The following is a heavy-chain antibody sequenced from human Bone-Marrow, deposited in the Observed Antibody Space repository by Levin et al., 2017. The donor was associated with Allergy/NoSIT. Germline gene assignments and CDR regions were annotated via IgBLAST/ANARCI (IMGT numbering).Heavy chain of an antibody. V-gene: IGHV3-23*01. D-gene: IGHD4-17*01. CDR2: ISGSGGST. CDR1: GFTFSSYA. CDR3: AKDGGTTVTTWYYGMDV. Sequence: GGSLRLSCAASGFTFSSYAMSWVRQAPGKGLEWVSAISGSGGSTYYADSVKGRFTISRDNSKNTLYLQMNSLRAEDTAVYYCAKDGGTTVTTWYYGMDVWGQGTTVTVSS. J-gene: IGHJ6*02.